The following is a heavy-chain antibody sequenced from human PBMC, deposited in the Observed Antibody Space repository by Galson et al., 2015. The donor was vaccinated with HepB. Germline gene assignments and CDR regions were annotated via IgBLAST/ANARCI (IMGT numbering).Heavy chain of an antibody. CDR1: GFTVSNTY. D-gene: IGHD2-15*01. J-gene: IGHJ4*02. CDR3: ASPFCTGGSCYPLWY. CDR2: IYSGGAT. Sequence: SLRLSCAASGFTVSNTYMNWVRQAPGKGLEWVSVIYSGGATYYEDPVKGRFTISRDNSKNTLYLHVNNLRAEDTAVYYCASPFCTGGSCYPLWYWGQGTLVTVSS. V-gene: IGHV3-53*01.